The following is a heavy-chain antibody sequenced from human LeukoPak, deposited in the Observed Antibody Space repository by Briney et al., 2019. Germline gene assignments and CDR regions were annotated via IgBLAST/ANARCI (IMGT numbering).Heavy chain of an antibody. D-gene: IGHD7-27*01. V-gene: IGHV1-18*01. CDR3: ASPGEPVPYDAFDI. CDR2: ISAYNGNT. Sequence: ASVKVSCKASGYTFTSYGISWVRQAPGQGLEWMGWISAYNGNTNYAQKLQGRVTMTTDTSTSTAYKELRSLRSDDTAVYYCASPGEPVPYDAFDIWGQGTMVTVSS. CDR1: GYTFTSYG. J-gene: IGHJ3*02.